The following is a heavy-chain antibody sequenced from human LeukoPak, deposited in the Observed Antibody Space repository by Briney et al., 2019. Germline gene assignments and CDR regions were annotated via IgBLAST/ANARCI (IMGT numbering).Heavy chain of an antibody. CDR1: GYTFTNFD. Sequence: ASVKVSCKASGYTFTNFDINWVRQAPGQGLEWMGWMNPVSGNAGSAQKFQGRVTLTRDTSISTAYMELSSLRSEDTAVYYCARELGGPYCSSTSCYEVWGQGTLVTVSS. V-gene: IGHV1-8*01. D-gene: IGHD2-2*01. CDR2: MNPVSGNA. J-gene: IGHJ4*02. CDR3: ARELGGPYCSSTSCYEV.